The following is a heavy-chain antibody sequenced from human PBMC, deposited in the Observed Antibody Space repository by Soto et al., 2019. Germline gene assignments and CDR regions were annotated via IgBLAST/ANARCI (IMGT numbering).Heavy chain of an antibody. D-gene: IGHD4-17*01. J-gene: IGHJ4*02. V-gene: IGHV3-48*01. CDR3: AREGDAVTTCSFDY. Sequence: EVQLVESGGGLVQPGGSLRLSCAASGFTFSSYSMNWVRQAPGKGLEWVSYISSSSSTIYYADSVKGRFTISRDNAKNSLYLQMNSLRAEDTAVYYCAREGDAVTTCSFDYWGQGSLVTVS. CDR1: GFTFSSYS. CDR2: ISSSSSTI.